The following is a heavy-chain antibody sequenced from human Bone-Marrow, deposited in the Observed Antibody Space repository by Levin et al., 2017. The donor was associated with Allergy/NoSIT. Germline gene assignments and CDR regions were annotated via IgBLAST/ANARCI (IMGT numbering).Heavy chain of an antibody. J-gene: IGHJ5*02. CDR2: IYYSGST. Sequence: SETLSLTCTVSGGSISSYYWSWIRQPPGKGLEWIGYIYYSGSTNYNPSLKSRVTISVDTSKNQFSLKLSSVTAADTAVYYCARARFYYDFWSGYWFDPWGQGTLVTVSS. V-gene: IGHV4-59*01. CDR3: ARARFYYDFWSGYWFDP. D-gene: IGHD3-3*01. CDR1: GGSISSYY.